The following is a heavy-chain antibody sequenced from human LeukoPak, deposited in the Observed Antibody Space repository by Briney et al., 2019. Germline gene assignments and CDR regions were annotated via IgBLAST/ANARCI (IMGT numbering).Heavy chain of an antibody. Sequence: GGSLGLSCAASGFSFSDAWMSWVRQAPGKGLEWVGRIKSTTDGGTIDYGAPVKGRFTISRDDSKNTLYLQMNSLKTEDTALYYCRGSDWTRVFDYWGQGILVTVSS. J-gene: IGHJ4*02. CDR2: IKSTTDGGTI. V-gene: IGHV3-15*01. D-gene: IGHD2-21*01. CDR1: GFSFSDAW. CDR3: RGSDWTRVFDY.